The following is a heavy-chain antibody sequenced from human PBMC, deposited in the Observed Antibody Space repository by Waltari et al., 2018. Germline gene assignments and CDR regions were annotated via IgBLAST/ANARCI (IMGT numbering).Heavy chain of an antibody. Sequence: QLQLQESGPGLVKPSETLSLTCTVSGGSISSSSYYWGWIRQPPGKGLEWIGSIYYSGSTYYDPSLKSRVTISVDTSKNQFSLKLSSVTAADTAVYYCARVITMIVVVEGWCDPWGQGTLVTVSS. D-gene: IGHD3-22*01. CDR2: IYYSGST. CDR1: GGSISSSSYY. J-gene: IGHJ5*02. CDR3: ARVITMIVVVEGWCDP. V-gene: IGHV4-39*07.